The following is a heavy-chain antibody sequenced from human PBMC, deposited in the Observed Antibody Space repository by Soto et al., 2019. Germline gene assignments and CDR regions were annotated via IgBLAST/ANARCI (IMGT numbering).Heavy chain of an antibody. CDR1: GGSISSSSYY. CDR2: IYYSGST. CDR3: ARDRITMVRGALGSYGMDV. J-gene: IGHJ6*02. D-gene: IGHD3-10*01. Sequence: SETLSLTCTVSGGSISSSSYYWGWIRQPPGKGLEWIGSIYYSGSTYYNPSLKSRVTISVDTSKNQFSLKLSSVTAADTAVYYCARDRITMVRGALGSYGMDVWGQGTTVTV. V-gene: IGHV4-39*02.